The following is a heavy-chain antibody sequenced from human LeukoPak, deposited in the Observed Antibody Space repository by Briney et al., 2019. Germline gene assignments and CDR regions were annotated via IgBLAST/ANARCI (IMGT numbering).Heavy chain of an antibody. V-gene: IGHV3-15*01. J-gene: IGHJ4*02. CDR3: TTTTLLDYYDSSGPGY. D-gene: IGHD3-22*01. Sequence: NPGGSLRLSCAASGFTVSSNYMSWVRQAPGKGLEWVGRIKSKTDGGTTDYAAPVKGRFTISRDDSKNTLYLQMNSLKTEDTAVYYCTTTTLLDYYDSSGPGYWGQGTLVTVSS. CDR1: GFTVSSNY. CDR2: IKSKTDGGTT.